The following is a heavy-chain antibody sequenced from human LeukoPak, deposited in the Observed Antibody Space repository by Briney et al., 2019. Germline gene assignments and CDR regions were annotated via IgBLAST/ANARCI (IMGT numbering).Heavy chain of an antibody. D-gene: IGHD3-22*01. CDR3: ARDYYDSSGYYYDY. CDR2: IYYSGST. V-gene: IGHV4-59*01. J-gene: IGHJ4*02. CDR1: GGSISSYY. Sequence: SETLSLTCTVSGGSISSYYWSWIRQPPGKGLEWIGYIYYSGSTNYNPSLKSRVTISVDTSKNQFSLKLSSVTAADTAVYYCARDYYDSSGYYYDYWGQGTLVTVSS.